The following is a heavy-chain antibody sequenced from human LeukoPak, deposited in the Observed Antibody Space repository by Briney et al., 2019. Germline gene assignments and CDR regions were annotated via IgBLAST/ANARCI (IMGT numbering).Heavy chain of an antibody. CDR2: INPDGRDT. J-gene: IGHJ1*01. CDR1: GFTFNRCW. D-gene: IGHD2-21*02. V-gene: IGHV3-7*01. CDR3: TSWGDTTAEYFQR. Sequence: GGSLRLSCVVSGFTFNRCWMNWVRQAPGKGLEWVAHINPDGRDTYYVDSVKGRFTISRDNAQSSMYLQMNSLRVEDTAVYYCTSWGDTTAEYFQRWGQGTLVTVSS.